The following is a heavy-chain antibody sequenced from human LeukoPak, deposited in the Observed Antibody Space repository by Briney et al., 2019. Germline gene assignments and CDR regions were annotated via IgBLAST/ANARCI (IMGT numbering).Heavy chain of an antibody. CDR1: GFTFSSYP. J-gene: IGHJ4*02. Sequence: GGSLRLSCAASGFTFSSYPMHWVRQAPGKGLEYVSAISSDGHSTYYADSVRGRFTISRDNFRTTLYLQMSSLRDEDTAVYYCVRPRETAAACEAFRYWGQGTLVTVSS. CDR2: ISSDGHST. D-gene: IGHD6-25*01. V-gene: IGHV3-64D*06. CDR3: VRPRETAAACEAFRY.